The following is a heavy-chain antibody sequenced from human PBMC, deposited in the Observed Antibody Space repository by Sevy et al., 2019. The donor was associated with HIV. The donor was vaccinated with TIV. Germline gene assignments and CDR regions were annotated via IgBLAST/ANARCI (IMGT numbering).Heavy chain of an antibody. CDR2: IYPGDSDT. Sequence: GESLKISCKGSGYSFTSYWIGWVRQMPGKGLEWMGIIYPGDSDTRYSPSFQGQVTISADKSISIAYLQWSSLKASDTAMYYCARVGYLGYCSSTSCQGFDYWGQGTLVTVSS. D-gene: IGHD2-2*01. CDR3: ARVGYLGYCSSTSCQGFDY. J-gene: IGHJ4*02. CDR1: GYSFTSYW. V-gene: IGHV5-51*01.